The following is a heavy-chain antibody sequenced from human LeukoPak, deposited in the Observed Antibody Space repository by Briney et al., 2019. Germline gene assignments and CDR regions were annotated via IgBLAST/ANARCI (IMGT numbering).Heavy chain of an antibody. V-gene: IGHV3-7*01. J-gene: IGHJ3*02. CDR3: ARGQWLVTSPFDI. CDR2: IKQDGSEK. Sequence: GGSLRLSCAASGFTFSSYWMSWVRQAPGKGLDWVANIKQDGSEKYYVDSVKGRFTISRDNAKNSLYLQMNSLRAEDTAVYYCARGQWLVTSPFDIWGQGTMVTVSS. D-gene: IGHD6-19*01. CDR1: GFTFSSYW.